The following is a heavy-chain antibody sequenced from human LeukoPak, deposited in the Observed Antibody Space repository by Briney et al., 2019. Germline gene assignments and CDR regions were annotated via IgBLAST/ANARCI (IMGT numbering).Heavy chain of an antibody. Sequence: ASVKVSCKASGGTFSSYAISWVRQAPGQGLEWMGGIIPIFGTANYAQKFQGRVTITADESTSTAYMELSNLRSEDTAVYYCARDLHDSSGYLFSSWGQGTLVTVSS. CDR3: ARDLHDSSGYLFSS. V-gene: IGHV1-69*13. CDR1: GGTFSSYA. D-gene: IGHD3-22*01. J-gene: IGHJ5*02. CDR2: IIPIFGTA.